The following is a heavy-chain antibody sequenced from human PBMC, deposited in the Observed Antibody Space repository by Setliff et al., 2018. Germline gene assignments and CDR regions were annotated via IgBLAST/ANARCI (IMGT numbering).Heavy chain of an antibody. V-gene: IGHV4-61*01. J-gene: IGHJ4*02. D-gene: IGHD3-10*01. CDR1: GGSISSGSNY. CDR3: ARHEFVGGYYGSVTYRHFDY. CDR2: IYYSGST. Sequence: SETLSLTCTVSGGSISSGSNYWSWIRQPPGKGLEWIGYIYYSGSTYYNPSLKSRVIISVDTSKNQFSLQVTSLAATDTALYFCARHEFVGGYYGSVTYRHFDYWGQGILVTVSS.